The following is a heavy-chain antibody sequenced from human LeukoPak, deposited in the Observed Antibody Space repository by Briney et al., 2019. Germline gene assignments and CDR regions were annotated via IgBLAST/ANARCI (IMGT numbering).Heavy chain of an antibody. Sequence: ASVKVSCKASGYTFTNYYMHWVRQAPGQGLEWMGIINPNGGGTNYAQKLQGRVTMTTDTSTSTAYMELRSLRSDDTAVYYCAREELTVTRAFDIWGQGTMVTVSS. CDR2: INPNGGGT. CDR1: GYTFTNYY. J-gene: IGHJ3*02. D-gene: IGHD4-17*01. V-gene: IGHV1-46*01. CDR3: AREELTVTRAFDI.